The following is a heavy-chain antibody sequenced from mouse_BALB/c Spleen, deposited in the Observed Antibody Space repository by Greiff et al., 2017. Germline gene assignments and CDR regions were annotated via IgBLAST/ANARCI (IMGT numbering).Heavy chain of an antibody. J-gene: IGHJ4*01. V-gene: IGHV2-5-1*01. CDR1: GFSLTSYG. D-gene: IGHD1-1*01. Sequence: QVQLQQSGPSLVQPSQSLSITCTVSGFSLTSYGVHWVRQSPGKGLEWLGVIWRGGSTDYNAAFMSRLSITKDNSKSQVFFKMNSLQANDTTIYYCAKKAVDTGLYAMDYWGQGTSVTVSA. CDR3: AKKAVDTGLYAMDY. CDR2: IWRGGST.